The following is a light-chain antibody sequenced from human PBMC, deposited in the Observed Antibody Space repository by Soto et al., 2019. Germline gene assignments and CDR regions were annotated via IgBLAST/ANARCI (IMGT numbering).Light chain of an antibody. J-gene: IGKJ1*01. CDR2: SAS. CDR3: HHFGSLPET. V-gene: IGKV3-20*01. CDR1: QSVASSY. Sequence: EGVLTQSPGTLSLSPGERVTLSCRASQSVASSYLAWYQQKPGRAPRLLFYSASSRATGIPDRFSGSGSGTDFTLTSSRLEREDFAVYSGHHFGSLPETFGQGTNVE.